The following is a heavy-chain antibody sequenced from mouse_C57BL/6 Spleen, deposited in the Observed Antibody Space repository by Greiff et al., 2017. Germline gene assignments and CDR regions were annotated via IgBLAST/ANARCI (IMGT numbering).Heavy chain of an antibody. CDR2: ISYDGSN. D-gene: IGHD1-1*01. CDR1: GYSITSGYY. V-gene: IGHV3-6*01. J-gene: IGHJ1*03. CDR3: ARDPYYYGSGYFDV. Sequence: EVQLVESGPGLVKPSQSLSLTCSVTGYSITSGYYWNWLRQYPGNKLEGLSYISYDGSNNYNPSLKNRITITRDTSKNQFFLKLNSVTTEDKATYYCARDPYYYGSGYFDVWGTGTTVTVSS.